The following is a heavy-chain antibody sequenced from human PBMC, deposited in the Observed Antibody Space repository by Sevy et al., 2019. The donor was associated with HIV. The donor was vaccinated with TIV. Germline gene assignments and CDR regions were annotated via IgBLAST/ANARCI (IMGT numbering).Heavy chain of an antibody. CDR2: IKRKTDGGTT. Sequence: GGSLRLSCAASGFTFSNAWMSWVRQAPGKGLEWVGRIKRKTDGGTTHYAAPVKGRFTISRDDSKNTLYLQMNGLKTEDTAIYYCTTDSKKRGLSALLDYGGQGTLVTVS. J-gene: IGHJ4*02. CDR3: TTDSKKRGLSALLDY. D-gene: IGHD3-10*01. CDR1: GFTFSNAW. V-gene: IGHV3-15*01.